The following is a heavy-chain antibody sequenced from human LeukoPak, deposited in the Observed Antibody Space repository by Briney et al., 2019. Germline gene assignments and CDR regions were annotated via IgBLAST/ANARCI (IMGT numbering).Heavy chain of an antibody. CDR2: IRYDGSNK. CDR3: AKDLKEYSYGQGFDY. J-gene: IGHJ4*02. V-gene: IGHV3-30*02. CDR1: GFTFSSYG. D-gene: IGHD5-18*01. Sequence: GGSLRLSCAASGFTFSSYGMHWVRQAPGKGLEWVAFIRYDGSNKYYADSVKGRFTISRDNSKNTLYLQMNSLRAEDTAVYYCAKDLKEYSYGQGFDYWGQGTLVTVSS.